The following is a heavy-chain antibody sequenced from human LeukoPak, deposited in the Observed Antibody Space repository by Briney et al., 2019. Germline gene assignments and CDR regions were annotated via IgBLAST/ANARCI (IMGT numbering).Heavy chain of an antibody. D-gene: IGHD2-15*01. CDR2: IYSGGST. CDR1: GFTFSSYA. V-gene: IGHV3-66*01. J-gene: IGHJ4*02. CDR3: AREGTPSGGYFDY. Sequence: PGGSLRLSCAASGFTFSSYAMSWVRQAPGKGLEWVSVIYSGGSTYYADSVKDRFSISRGNPKNTLYLQMISLRAEDTAVYYCAREGTPSGGYFDYWGQGTLVTVSS.